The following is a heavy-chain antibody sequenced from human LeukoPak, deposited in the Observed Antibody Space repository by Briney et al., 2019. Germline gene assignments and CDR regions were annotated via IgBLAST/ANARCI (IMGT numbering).Heavy chain of an antibody. CDR3: ARDRGSSWEF. D-gene: IGHD6-13*01. CDR1: GGSMGGYY. J-gene: IGHJ4*02. V-gene: IGHV4-4*07. CDR2: IYSNGSP. Sequence: SSETLSLTCTVSGGSMGGYYWSWIRQPAGKRLEWIGRIYSNGSPTYNPSLQSRITMTIDTSRNQFSLRMTSMTAADAAVYFCARDRGSSWEFWGRGTLVTVSS.